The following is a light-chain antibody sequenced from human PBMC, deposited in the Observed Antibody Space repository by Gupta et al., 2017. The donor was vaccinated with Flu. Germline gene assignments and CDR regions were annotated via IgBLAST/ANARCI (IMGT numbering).Light chain of an antibody. J-gene: IGKJ1*01. V-gene: IGKV1-5*03. CDR2: EAS. CDR3: QQYDNYPWV. Sequence: SPSTLSASVGDRVAITCRASQSISGWLVWYQQRPGKAPKVLIYEASTLESGVSSRFSGSGSGTEFTLTISSLQPEDSATYYCQQYDNYPWVFGQGTKVEVK. CDR1: QSISGW.